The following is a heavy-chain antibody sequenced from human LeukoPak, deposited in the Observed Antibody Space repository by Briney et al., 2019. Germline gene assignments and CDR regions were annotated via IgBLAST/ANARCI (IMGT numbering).Heavy chain of an antibody. CDR3: ARDQKPLGEGNYFDY. CDR2: IYTSGST. D-gene: IGHD3-16*01. V-gene: IGHV4-4*07. J-gene: IGHJ4*02. Sequence: SETLSLTCTVSGGSISSYYWSWIRQPAGKGLEWIGRIYTSGSTNYNPSLKSRVTMSVDTSKNQFSLRLSSVTAADTAVYYCARDQKPLGEGNYFDYWGQGTLVTVSS. CDR1: GGSISSYY.